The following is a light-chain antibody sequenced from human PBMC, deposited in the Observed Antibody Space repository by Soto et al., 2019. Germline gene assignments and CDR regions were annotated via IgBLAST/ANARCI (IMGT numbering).Light chain of an antibody. Sequence: DIQMTQSPSSLSASVGDRVTITGRASQSISTYLNWYQQKLGKAPKLLISVASSLQGSVPTRFSGSGSGTDFTLTISSLQPEDFATYYCQQGSFTLTFGGGTKLEIK. J-gene: IGKJ4*01. CDR3: QQGSFTLT. V-gene: IGKV1-39*01. CDR2: VAS. CDR1: QSISTY.